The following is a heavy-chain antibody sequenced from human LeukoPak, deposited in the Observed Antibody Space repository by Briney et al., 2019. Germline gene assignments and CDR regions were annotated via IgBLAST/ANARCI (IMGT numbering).Heavy chain of an antibody. CDR1: GDSLSTYY. CDR2: ISASGNT. V-gene: IGHV4-4*07. D-gene: IGHD3-22*01. J-gene: IGHJ4*02. Sequence: SETLSLTCSVSGDSLSTYYWAWIRQSAGKGLGWIGRISASGNTQYNPPLKSRVTMSVDTSNNQFSLKLTSVTAADTAVYYCARAPHFFDTTGSRYYFDYWGQGALVTVSS. CDR3: ARAPHFFDTTGSRYYFDY.